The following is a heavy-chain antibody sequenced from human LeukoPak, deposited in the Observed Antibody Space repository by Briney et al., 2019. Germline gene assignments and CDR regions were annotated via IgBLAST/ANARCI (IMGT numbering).Heavy chain of an antibody. J-gene: IGHJ4*02. Sequence: SETLSLTCTVSGGSISSGDYYWSWIRQPPGKDLEWIGRIYTSGSTNYNPSLKSRVAISVDRSKNQFSLKLSSVTAADTAVYYCAGPGEVYFNYWGQGTLVTVSS. CDR2: IYTSGST. D-gene: IGHD3-10*01. CDR1: GGSISSGDYY. V-gene: IGHV4-61*02. CDR3: AGPGEVYFNY.